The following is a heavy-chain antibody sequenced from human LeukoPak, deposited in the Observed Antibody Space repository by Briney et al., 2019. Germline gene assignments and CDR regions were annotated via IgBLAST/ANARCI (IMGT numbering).Heavy chain of an antibody. CDR3: AKVFDSSGYYYFDY. V-gene: IGHV3-23*01. D-gene: IGHD3-22*01. CDR2: ISGSGGST. CDR1: GFTFSSYA. Sequence: GGSLRLSCAASGFTFSSYAMSWVRQAPGKGLEWVSAISGSGGSTYYADSVKGRFTISRDNSKNTLYLQMNSLRAEETAVYYCAKVFDSSGYYYFDYWGQGTLVTVSS. J-gene: IGHJ4*02.